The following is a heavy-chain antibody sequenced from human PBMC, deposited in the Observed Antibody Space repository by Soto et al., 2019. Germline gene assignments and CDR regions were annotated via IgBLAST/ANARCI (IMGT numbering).Heavy chain of an antibody. CDR3: ARAMVRGKNYYGMDV. CDR2: IYPGDSDT. V-gene: IGHV5-51*01. CDR1: GYSFTSYW. Sequence: GESLKISCKGSGYSFTSYWIGWVRQMPGKGLECMGIIYPGDSDTRYSPSFQGQVTISADKSTSTAYLQWSSLKASDTAMYYWARAMVRGKNYYGMDVWGQGTTVTVSS. D-gene: IGHD3-10*01. J-gene: IGHJ6*02.